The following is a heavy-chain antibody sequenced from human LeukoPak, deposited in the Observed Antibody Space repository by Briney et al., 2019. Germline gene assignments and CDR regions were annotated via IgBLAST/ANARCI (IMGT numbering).Heavy chain of an antibody. V-gene: IGHV4-31*11. CDR3: ARGAVEEWLFPPLH. CDR2: IYYSGST. CDR1: GGSISSGGYY. Sequence: SQTLSLSCAVSGGSISSGGYYWSWIRQHPGKGLEWIGYIYYSGSTYYKPSLKSRVTISADTSKNQFSLKLSSVTATATAVYYCARGAVEEWLFPPLHRGQGTLVTVSS. D-gene: IGHD3-3*01. J-gene: IGHJ4*02.